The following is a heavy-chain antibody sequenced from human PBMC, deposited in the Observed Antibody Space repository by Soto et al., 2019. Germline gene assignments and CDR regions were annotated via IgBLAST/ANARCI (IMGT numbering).Heavy chain of an antibody. CDR3: AKDQGGDFGLPQYQLLFGFDY. CDR2: ISYDGSNK. V-gene: IGHV3-30*18. CDR1: GFTFSSYG. J-gene: IGHJ4*02. D-gene: IGHD2-2*01. Sequence: PGGSLRLSCAASGFTFSSYGMHWVRQAPGKGLEWVAVISYDGSNKYYADSVKGRFTISRDNSKNTLYLQMNSLRAEDTAVYYCAKDQGGDFGLPQYQLLFGFDYWGQGTLVTV.